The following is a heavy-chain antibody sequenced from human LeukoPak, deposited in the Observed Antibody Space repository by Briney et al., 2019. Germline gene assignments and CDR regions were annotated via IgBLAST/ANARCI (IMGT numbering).Heavy chain of an antibody. CDR1: GFTFSTYE. D-gene: IGHD5-12*01. CDR3: ARDTVDGPFVTSLDY. Sequence: PGGSLRLSCSASGFTFSTYERNWVRQTPGKGLEWVAHIISGGTTQYYADSVRGRFTVSRDNAKNSLYLHMNSLRAEDTAVYYCARDTVDGPFVTSLDYWGQGARVTVSS. J-gene: IGHJ4*02. V-gene: IGHV3-48*03. CDR2: IISGGTTQ.